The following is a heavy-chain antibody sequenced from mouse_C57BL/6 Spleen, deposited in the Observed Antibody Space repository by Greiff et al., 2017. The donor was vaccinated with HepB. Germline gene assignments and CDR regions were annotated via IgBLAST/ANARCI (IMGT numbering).Heavy chain of an antibody. Sequence: EVQLVESGGGLVQPGGSLKLSCAASGFTFSDYYMYWVRQTPEKRLEWVAYISNGGGSTYYPDTVKGRFTISRDNAKNTLYLQMSRLKSEDTAMYYCARLDDYDGRYAMDYWGQGTSVTVSS. D-gene: IGHD2-4*01. CDR1: GFTFSDYY. J-gene: IGHJ4*01. CDR2: ISNGGGST. V-gene: IGHV5-12*01. CDR3: ARLDDYDGRYAMDY.